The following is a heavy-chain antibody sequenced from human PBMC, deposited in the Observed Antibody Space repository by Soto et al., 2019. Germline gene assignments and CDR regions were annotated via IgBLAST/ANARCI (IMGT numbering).Heavy chain of an antibody. J-gene: IGHJ4*02. CDR1: GLSLNTTAVG. V-gene: IGHV2-5*01. CDR2: IYWNDAK. CDR3: GHWSYSTGWSDY. D-gene: IGHD6-19*01. Sequence: SGPTLVNPTQTLTLTCTLSGLSLNTTAVGVGWVRQPPGKALEWLAVIYWNDAKRYSPSLKSRLTLTKDTSKNQVVLTMTNMEPVDTATYYCGHWSYSTGWSDYWGQGALVTVSS.